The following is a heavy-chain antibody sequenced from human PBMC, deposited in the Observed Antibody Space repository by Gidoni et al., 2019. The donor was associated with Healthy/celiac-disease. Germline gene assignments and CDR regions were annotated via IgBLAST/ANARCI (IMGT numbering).Heavy chain of an antibody. CDR2: IYYSWST. Sequence: QVQLQESGPGLVKPSQTLFLTCTVSGGSISSGGYYWSWIRQHPGKGLEWFGYIYYSWSTYYNPSLKSRVTISVDTSKNQFSLKLSSVTAADTAVYYCASLAYCGGDCYSDAFDIWGQGTMVTVSS. V-gene: IGHV4-31*03. J-gene: IGHJ3*02. D-gene: IGHD2-21*01. CDR3: ASLAYCGGDCYSDAFDI. CDR1: GGSISSGGYY.